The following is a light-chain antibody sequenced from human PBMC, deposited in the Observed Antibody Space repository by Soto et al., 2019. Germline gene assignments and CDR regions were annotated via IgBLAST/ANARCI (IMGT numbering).Light chain of an antibody. CDR1: SSDVGVYKY. CDR2: DVI. Sequence: QSVLIQPRSVSGSPGQSVTISCTGTSSDVGVYKYVSWYRQHPGKAPKLMIYDVITRPSGVPDRFSGSKSGNTASLTISGLHAEDESDYYSCSYAGDYTFVFGSGTKLTVL. CDR3: CSYAGDYTFV. V-gene: IGLV2-11*01. J-gene: IGLJ1*01.